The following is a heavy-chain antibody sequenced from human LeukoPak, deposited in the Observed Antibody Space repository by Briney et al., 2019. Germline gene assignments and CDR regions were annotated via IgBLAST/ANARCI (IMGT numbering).Heavy chain of an antibody. Sequence: SETLSLTCIVSGGSISSGSYYWSWIRQPAGKGLEWIGRIYTSGSTNYNPSLKSRVTISVDTSKNQFSLKLSSVTAADTAVYYCARDYAFDIWGQGTMVTVSS. CDR1: GGSISSGSYY. J-gene: IGHJ3*02. V-gene: IGHV4-61*02. CDR3: ARDYAFDI. CDR2: IYTSGST.